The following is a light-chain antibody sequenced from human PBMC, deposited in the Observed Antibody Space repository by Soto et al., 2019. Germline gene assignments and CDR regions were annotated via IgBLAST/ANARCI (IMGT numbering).Light chain of an antibody. J-gene: IGKJ1*01. Sequence: EIVFTQSPGTLSLSPGERATLSCRASQSVSSSYLAWYQQKPGQAPRLLIYGASSRANGIPDRFSGSGSGTDLTLTISRLEPEDFAVYYCQQYGSSPPWTFGQGTKVDIK. CDR3: QQYGSSPPWT. CDR2: GAS. V-gene: IGKV3-20*01. CDR1: QSVSSSY.